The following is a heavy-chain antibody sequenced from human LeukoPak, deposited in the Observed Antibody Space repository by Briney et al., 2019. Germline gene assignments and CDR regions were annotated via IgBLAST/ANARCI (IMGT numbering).Heavy chain of an antibody. J-gene: IGHJ4*02. D-gene: IGHD2-2*01. CDR3: ARVCSSTSCYWSPNY. CDR1: GYTFTSYY. V-gene: IGHV1-46*01. CDR2: INPTGGST. Sequence: ASVKVSCKASGYTFTSYYMHWVRQAPGQGLEWMGLINPTGGSTGYAQKFQGRVTMTRDMSTSTDYMELRSLRSDDTAVYYCARVCSSTSCYWSPNYWGQGTLVTVSS.